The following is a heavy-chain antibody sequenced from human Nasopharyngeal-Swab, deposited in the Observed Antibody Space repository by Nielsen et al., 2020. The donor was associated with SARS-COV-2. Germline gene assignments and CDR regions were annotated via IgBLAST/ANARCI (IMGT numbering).Heavy chain of an antibody. Sequence: WIRQPPGKGLEWIGYIYYSGSTNYNPSLKSRVTISVGTSKNQFSLKLSSVTAADTAVYYCARDLGGYDILTGYYHYYYMDVWGKGTTVTVSS. CDR3: ARDLGGYDILTGYYHYYYMDV. D-gene: IGHD3-9*01. J-gene: IGHJ6*03. V-gene: IGHV4-59*01. CDR2: IYYSGST.